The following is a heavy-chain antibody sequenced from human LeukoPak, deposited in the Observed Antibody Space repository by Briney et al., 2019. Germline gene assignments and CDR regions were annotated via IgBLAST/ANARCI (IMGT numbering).Heavy chain of an antibody. D-gene: IGHD2-15*01. J-gene: IGHJ4*02. CDR2: INPNSGGT. CDR3: ARDYCSGGRCYPRFDY. Sequence: ASVKVSCKASGYTFTGYYMHWVRQAPGQGLEWMGWINPNSGGTNYAQKFQGRVTMTRDTSISTAYMELSRLRSDDTAVYYCARDYCSGGRCYPRFDYWGQGTLVTVSS. V-gene: IGHV1-2*02. CDR1: GYTFTGYY.